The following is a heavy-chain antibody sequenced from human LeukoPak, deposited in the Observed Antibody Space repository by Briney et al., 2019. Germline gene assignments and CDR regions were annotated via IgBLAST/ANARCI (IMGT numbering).Heavy chain of an antibody. CDR1: GGTFSSYA. Sequence: ASVKVSCKASGGTFSSYAISWVRQAPGQGLEWMGGIIPIFGTANYAQKFQGGVTITADESTSTAYMELSSLRSEDTAVYYCASGYCSGGSCVSSDYWGQGTLVTVSS. D-gene: IGHD2-15*01. CDR3: ASGYCSGGSCVSSDY. V-gene: IGHV1-69*13. J-gene: IGHJ4*02. CDR2: IIPIFGTA.